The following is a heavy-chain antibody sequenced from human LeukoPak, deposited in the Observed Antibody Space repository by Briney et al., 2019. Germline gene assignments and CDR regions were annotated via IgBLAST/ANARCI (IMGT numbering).Heavy chain of an antibody. CDR2: MNPNSGNT. J-gene: IGHJ6*03. Sequence: ASVKVSCKASGYTFTGYYMHWVRQATGQGLEWMGWMNPNSGNTGYAQKFQGRVTMTRNTSISTAYVELSSLRSEDTAVYYCARSPIVVVPAALRYYYYYYMDVWGKGTTVTVSS. CDR1: GYTFTGYY. D-gene: IGHD2-2*01. CDR3: ARSPIVVVPAALRYYYYYYMDV. V-gene: IGHV1-8*02.